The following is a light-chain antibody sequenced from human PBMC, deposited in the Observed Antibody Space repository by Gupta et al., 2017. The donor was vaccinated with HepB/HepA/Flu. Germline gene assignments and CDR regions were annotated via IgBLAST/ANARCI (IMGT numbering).Light chain of an antibody. CDR2: GAS. CDR3: QQKGSSPLT. CDR1: QSVSSSY. V-gene: IGKV3-20*01. Sequence: EIVLTQSPGTLSLSPGERATLSCRASQSVSSSYLAWYQQKPGQAPRLLIYGASSRATGIPDRFSGSGSGTEFTLTISRLEPEDFAVYYCQQKGSSPLTFGGGTKVEIK. J-gene: IGKJ4*01.